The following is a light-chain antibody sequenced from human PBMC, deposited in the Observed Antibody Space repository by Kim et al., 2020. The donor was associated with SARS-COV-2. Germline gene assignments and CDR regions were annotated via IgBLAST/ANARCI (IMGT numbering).Light chain of an antibody. CDR3: QQRDNWPPIT. CDR1: QNIANR. J-gene: IGKJ5*01. V-gene: IGKV3-11*01. Sequence: EIVLTQSPATLSVSPGERATLSCRASQNIANRLVWYQQKSGQAPRLLIFDASTRATGVPARFSGSGSGTDFTLTINSLEPEDLAVYYCQQRDNWPPITFGRGTRLEIK. CDR2: DAS.